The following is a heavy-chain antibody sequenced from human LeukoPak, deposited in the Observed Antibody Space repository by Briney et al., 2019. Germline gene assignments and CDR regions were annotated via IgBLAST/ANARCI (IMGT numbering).Heavy chain of an antibody. V-gene: IGHV3-23*01. J-gene: IGHJ4*02. Sequence: GGSLRLSCAASGFTFSSYAMSWVRQAPGKGLEWVSGISGSGGSTYYADSVKGQFTISRDNSKNTLYLQMNNLRAEDTALYYCARGRYDSSGPANTFDYWGQGTLVTVSS. CDR3: ARGRYDSSGPANTFDY. D-gene: IGHD3-22*01. CDR1: GFTFSSYA. CDR2: ISGSGGST.